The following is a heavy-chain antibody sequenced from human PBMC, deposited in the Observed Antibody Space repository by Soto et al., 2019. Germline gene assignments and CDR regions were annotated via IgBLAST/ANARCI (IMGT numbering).Heavy chain of an antibody. CDR1: GFTFSSYG. CDR3: ARGDDLESSGWFDY. Sequence: QVQLVESGGGVVQPGRSLRLSCAASGFTFSSYGMHWVRQAPGKGLEWVAVIWYDGSNKYYADSVKGRFTISRDNSKNTLYLQMNSLRAEDTAVYYWARGDDLESSGWFDYWGQGTLVTVSS. J-gene: IGHJ4*02. CDR2: IWYDGSNK. D-gene: IGHD3-22*01. V-gene: IGHV3-33*01.